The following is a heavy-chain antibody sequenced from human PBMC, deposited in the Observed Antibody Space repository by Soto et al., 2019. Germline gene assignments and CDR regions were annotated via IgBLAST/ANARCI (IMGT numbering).Heavy chain of an antibody. D-gene: IGHD3-10*01. CDR3: TREEGDDAVDV. CDR1: GVTFSDSA. CDR2: SRSKPKNYAT. J-gene: IGHJ3*01. Sequence: EVQLVESGGGLVQPGGTLKLSCAASGVTFSDSAIHWVHQASGKGLEWVGRSRSKPKNYATAYAGSVTGRFTISRDDSRNTAYLQMNSLKTEDTAVYFSTREEGDDAVDVWGQGTMVSVSS. V-gene: IGHV3-73*01.